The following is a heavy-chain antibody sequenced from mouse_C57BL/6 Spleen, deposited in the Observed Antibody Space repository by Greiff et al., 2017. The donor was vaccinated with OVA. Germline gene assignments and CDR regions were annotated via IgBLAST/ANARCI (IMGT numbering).Heavy chain of an antibody. CDR2: IDPENGDT. J-gene: IGHJ3*01. V-gene: IGHV14-4*01. CDR3: TTLYDGYPAWFAY. Sequence: VQLQQSGAELVRPGASVKLSCTASGFNIKDDYMHWVKQRPEQGLEWIGWIDPENGDTEYASKFQGKATITADTSSNPAYLQLSSLTSEDTAVYYCTTLYDGYPAWFAYWGQGTLVTVSA. CDR1: GFNIKDDY. D-gene: IGHD2-3*01.